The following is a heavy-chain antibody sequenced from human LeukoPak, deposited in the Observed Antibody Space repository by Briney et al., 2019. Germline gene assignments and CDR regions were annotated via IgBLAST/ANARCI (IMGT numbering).Heavy chain of an antibody. Sequence: PGGSLRLSCAGYGFTFSNFWMNWVRQAPGKGLEWVANINQDGSEKYYAVSVKGRFTLSRDNAENSVYLQMNNLRPEETAVYYCATLNWESPDYWGQGTQVTVSS. CDR2: INQDGSEK. V-gene: IGHV3-7*01. D-gene: IGHD7-27*01. CDR1: GFTFSNFW. CDR3: ATLNWESPDY. J-gene: IGHJ4*01.